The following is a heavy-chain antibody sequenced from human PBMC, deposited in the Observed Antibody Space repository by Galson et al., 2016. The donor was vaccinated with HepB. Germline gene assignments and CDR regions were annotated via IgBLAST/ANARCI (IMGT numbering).Heavy chain of an antibody. D-gene: IGHD4-17*01. V-gene: IGHV3-33*01. CDR1: GFTFNSYG. J-gene: IGHJ4*02. CDR3: ARGTTMTPDYFDY. Sequence: SLRLSCAASGFTFNSYGMHWVRQAPGKGLEWVALVWYDEINKFYRDSVKGRFTISRDNSKNTLYLQMNNLRAEDTAVYYCARGTTMTPDYFDYWGQGTLVTVSS. CDR2: VWYDEINK.